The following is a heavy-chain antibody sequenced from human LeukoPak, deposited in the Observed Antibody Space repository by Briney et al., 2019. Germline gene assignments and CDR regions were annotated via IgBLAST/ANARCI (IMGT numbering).Heavy chain of an antibody. CDR1: GGSFSSYY. D-gene: IGHD6-13*01. Sequence: SETLSLTCAVYGGSFSSYYWGWIRQPPGKGLEWIGSIYYSGSTYYNPSLKSRVTISVDTSKNQFSLKLSSVTAADTAVYYCARTAKQQLVYWFDPWGQGTLVTVSS. CDR3: ARTAKQQLVYWFDP. CDR2: IYYSGST. V-gene: IGHV4-39*01. J-gene: IGHJ5*02.